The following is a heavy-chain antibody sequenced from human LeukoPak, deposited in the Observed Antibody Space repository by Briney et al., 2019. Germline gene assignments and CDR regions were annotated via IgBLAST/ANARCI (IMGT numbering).Heavy chain of an antibody. CDR2: IWYDGSNK. D-gene: IGHD1-7*01. J-gene: IGHJ4*02. CDR3: ARGQLELPDY. Sequence: GGSLRLSCAASGFTFSSYGMHWVRQAPGKGLEWVVVIWYDGSNKYYADSVKGRFTISRDNAKNSLYLQMNSLRAEDTAVYYCARGQLELPDYWGQGTLVTVSS. V-gene: IGHV3-33*01. CDR1: GFTFSSYG.